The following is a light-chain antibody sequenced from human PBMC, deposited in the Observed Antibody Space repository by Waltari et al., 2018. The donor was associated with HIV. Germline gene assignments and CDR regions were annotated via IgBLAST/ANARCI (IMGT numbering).Light chain of an antibody. CDR1: GSDIGGYDY. J-gene: IGLJ1*01. CDR2: EVT. V-gene: IGLV2-14*01. Sequence: QSALTQPASVSGSPGQSITISCTGTGSDIGGYDYVSWYQQHPGKAPKLMIYEVTNRPSGVSNRFSGAKSGNTASLTISGLQAEDEADYYCSSYTGSSTYVFGTGTKVTVL. CDR3: SSYTGSSTYV.